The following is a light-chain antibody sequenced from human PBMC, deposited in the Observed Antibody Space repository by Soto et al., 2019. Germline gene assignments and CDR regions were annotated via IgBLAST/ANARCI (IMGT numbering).Light chain of an antibody. Sequence: EFVFTQSPGTMTLSPGERATLSCRASQSVSSSYLAWYQQKPGQAPRLLIYGASSRATGIPDRFSGSGSGTDFTLTISRLEPEDFAVYYCQQYGSSPKTFGQGTKVDIK. CDR2: GAS. J-gene: IGKJ1*01. CDR1: QSVSSSY. V-gene: IGKV3-20*01. CDR3: QQYGSSPKT.